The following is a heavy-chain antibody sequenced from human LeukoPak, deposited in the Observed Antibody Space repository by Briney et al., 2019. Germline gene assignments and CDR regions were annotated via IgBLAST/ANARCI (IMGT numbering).Heavy chain of an antibody. CDR1: GFTFSTYA. Sequence: PGGSLRLSCAASGFTFSTYAMHWVRQAPGKGLEWVAVVSYDGSNKYYADSVKGRFTISRDNSKNTLYLQMGSLRAEDMAVYYCASRSSGSYNYWGQGTLVTVSS. CDR3: ASRSSGSYNY. J-gene: IGHJ4*02. V-gene: IGHV3-30*04. D-gene: IGHD1-26*01. CDR2: VSYDGSNK.